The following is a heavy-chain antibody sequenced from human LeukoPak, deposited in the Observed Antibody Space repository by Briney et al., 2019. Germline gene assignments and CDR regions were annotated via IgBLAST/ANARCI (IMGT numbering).Heavy chain of an antibody. CDR1: GLTVSSNY. CDR2: IYSGGDT. J-gene: IGHJ4*02. V-gene: IGHV3-53*01. D-gene: IGHD6-19*01. Sequence: PGGSLRLSCAASGLTVSSNYMNWVRQAPGKGLEWVSGIYSGGDTYYADSVKGRFTISRDISKNTLYLQMNSLRAEDTAVYYCARGGTVAGNPGLFDYWGREPWSPSPQ. CDR3: ARGGTVAGNPGLFDY.